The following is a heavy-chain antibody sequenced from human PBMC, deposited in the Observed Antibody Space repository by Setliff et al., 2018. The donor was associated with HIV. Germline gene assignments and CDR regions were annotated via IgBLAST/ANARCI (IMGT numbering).Heavy chain of an antibody. CDR3: ASIELAAMVPVDY. CDR1: GFTFSSYT. Sequence: GESLKISCAASGFTFSSYTMNWVRQAPGKGLEWVSSISSSSYYIYYADSVKGRFTISRDNAKNSLFLQMNSLRAENTAVYYCASIELAAMVPVDYWGQGTLVTVSS. D-gene: IGHD5-18*01. J-gene: IGHJ4*02. CDR2: ISSSSYYI. V-gene: IGHV3-21*01.